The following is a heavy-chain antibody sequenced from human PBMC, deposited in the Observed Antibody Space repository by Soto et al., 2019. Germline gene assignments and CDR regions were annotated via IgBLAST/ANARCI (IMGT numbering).Heavy chain of an antibody. CDR3: AISNQNYDILTGYHGVQIRDY. D-gene: IGHD3-9*01. J-gene: IGHJ4*02. Sequence: ASVKVSCKASGGTFSSYTISWVRQAPGQGLEWMGRIIPILGIANYAQKFQGRVTITADKSTSTAYMELSSLRSEDTAVYYCAISNQNYDILTGYHGVQIRDYWGQGTLVTISS. CDR1: GGTFSSYT. CDR2: IIPILGIA. V-gene: IGHV1-69*02.